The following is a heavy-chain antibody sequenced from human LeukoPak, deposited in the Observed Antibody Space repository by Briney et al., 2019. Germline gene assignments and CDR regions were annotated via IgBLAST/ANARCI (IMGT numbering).Heavy chain of an antibody. Sequence: GGSLRLSCAASGFTFSSYGMHWVRQAPGKGLEWVAVISYGGSNKYYADSVKGRFTISRDNSKNTLYLQMNSLRAEDTAVYYCAKAGDDYPFDYWGQGTLVTVSS. CDR2: ISYGGSNK. CDR3: AKAGDDYPFDY. D-gene: IGHD2-21*02. V-gene: IGHV3-30*18. J-gene: IGHJ4*02. CDR1: GFTFSSYG.